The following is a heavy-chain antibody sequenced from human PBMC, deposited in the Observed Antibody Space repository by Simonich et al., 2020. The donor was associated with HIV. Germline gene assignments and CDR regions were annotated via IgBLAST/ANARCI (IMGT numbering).Heavy chain of an antibody. J-gene: IGHJ3*01. Sequence: QVQLQQWGAGLLKPSETLSLTCAVYGGSFSGHYWTWIRQPPGKGLEWIGELNHSGTSNYTPSLKSRVTISVDTSKNQFSLKLNSVTAADTAVYYCARHFWVGESWGAFDFWGQGTMVTVSS. D-gene: IGHD3-10*01. CDR3: ARHFWVGESWGAFDF. V-gene: IGHV4-34*02. CDR2: LNHSGTS. CDR1: GGSFSGHY.